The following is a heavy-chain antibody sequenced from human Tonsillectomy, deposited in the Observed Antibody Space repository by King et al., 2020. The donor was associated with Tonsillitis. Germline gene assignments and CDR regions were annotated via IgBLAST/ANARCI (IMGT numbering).Heavy chain of an antibody. J-gene: IGHJ3*02. CDR1: GYIFTTYG. D-gene: IGHD3-3*01. Sequence: QLVQSGAEVKKPGASVQVSCKASGYIFTTYGISWVRQAPGQGLEWVGWIGAYNGDTNYAQKFRGRVTMTIDTSTSTAYMELRSLTSDDTAVYYCARGRGVVSDTFDMWSQGALVTVSS. CDR2: IGAYNGDT. CDR3: ARGRGVVSDTFDM. V-gene: IGHV1-18*01.